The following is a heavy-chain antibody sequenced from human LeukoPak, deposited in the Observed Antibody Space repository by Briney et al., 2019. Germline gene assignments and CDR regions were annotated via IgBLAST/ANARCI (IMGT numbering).Heavy chain of an antibody. V-gene: IGHV4-61*02. Sequence: PSETLSLTCTVSGASISSTSYCWGWIRQPAGKGLEWIGRIYTSGSTNYNPSLKSRVTMSVDTSKNQFSLKLSSVTAADTAVYYCARGSGYVTAHDAFDIWGQGTMVTVSS. CDR2: IYTSGST. CDR1: GASISSTSYC. J-gene: IGHJ3*02. D-gene: IGHD6-25*01. CDR3: ARGSGYVTAHDAFDI.